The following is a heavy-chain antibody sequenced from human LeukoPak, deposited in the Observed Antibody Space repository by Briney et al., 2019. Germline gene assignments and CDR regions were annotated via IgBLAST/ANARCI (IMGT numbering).Heavy chain of an antibody. CDR3: ARSSSGTYHY. Sequence: GASVKVSCKTSGYNFASYTMHWLRQAPGQSPEWMGSINGDNGNTKYSEKFQGRVTFTRDTSASSAYRELSRLRSEDTAVYYCARSSSGTYHYWGQGTLVTVSS. J-gene: IGHJ4*02. CDR2: INGDNGNT. D-gene: IGHD3-10*01. V-gene: IGHV1-3*01. CDR1: GYNFASYT.